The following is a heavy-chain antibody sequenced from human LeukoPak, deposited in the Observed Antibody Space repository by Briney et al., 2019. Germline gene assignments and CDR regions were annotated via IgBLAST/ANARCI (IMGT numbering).Heavy chain of an antibody. CDR3: ARGFLEWSRADAFDI. CDR1: GYSFTSYW. Sequence: GESLQISCKGSGYSFTSYWIGWVRQMPGKGLEWMGIIYPGDSDTRYSPSFQGQVTISADKSISTAYLQWSSLKASDTAMYYCARGFLEWSRADAFDIWGQGTMVTVSS. CDR2: IYPGDSDT. J-gene: IGHJ3*02. V-gene: IGHV5-51*01. D-gene: IGHD3-3*01.